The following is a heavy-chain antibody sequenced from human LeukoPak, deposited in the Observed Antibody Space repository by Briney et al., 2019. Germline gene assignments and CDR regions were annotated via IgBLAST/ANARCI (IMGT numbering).Heavy chain of an antibody. Sequence: ASVKVSCKASGGTFSSYAISWVRQAPGQGLEWMGRIIPILGIANYAQKFQGRVTMTRDTSTSTVYMELSSLRSEDTAVYYCALYYYDSSGYYWGQGTLVTVSS. D-gene: IGHD3-22*01. CDR2: IIPILGIA. CDR1: GGTFSSYA. J-gene: IGHJ4*02. CDR3: ALYYYDSSGYY. V-gene: IGHV1-69*04.